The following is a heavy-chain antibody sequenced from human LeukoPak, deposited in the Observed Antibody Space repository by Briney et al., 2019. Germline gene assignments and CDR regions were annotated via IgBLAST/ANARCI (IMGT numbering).Heavy chain of an antibody. CDR3: AREGLGQFDY. V-gene: IGHV4-59*01. D-gene: IGHD3-16*01. CDR1: GGSISSYY. Sequence: SETLSLTCTVSGGSISSYYWSWIRQPPGKRLEWIGYIYYSGSTYYNPSLKSRVTISVDTSKNQFSLKLTSVTAADTAVYYCAREGLGQFDYWGQGTLVTVSS. J-gene: IGHJ4*02. CDR2: IYYSGST.